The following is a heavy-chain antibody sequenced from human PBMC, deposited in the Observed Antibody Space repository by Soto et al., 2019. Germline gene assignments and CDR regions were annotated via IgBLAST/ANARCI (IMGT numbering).Heavy chain of an antibody. D-gene: IGHD6-19*01. Sequence: ASVKVSCKASGYTFTSYGISWVRQAPGQGLEWMGWISAYNGNTNYAQKLQGRVTMTTDTSTSTAYMELRSLRSDDTAVYYCASADRIAVANYYYYVMDGWGQRTTVTVSS. CDR1: GYTFTSYG. J-gene: IGHJ6*02. CDR2: ISAYNGNT. V-gene: IGHV1-18*01. CDR3: ASADRIAVANYYYYVMDG.